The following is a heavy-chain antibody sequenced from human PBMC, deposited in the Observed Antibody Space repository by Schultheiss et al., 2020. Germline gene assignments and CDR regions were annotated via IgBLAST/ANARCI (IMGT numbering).Heavy chain of an antibody. Sequence: SETLSLTCTVSGGSISSGSYYWSWIRQPAGKGLEWIGHIYYSGSTYYNPSLKSRVTISVDTSKNQFSLKLSSVTAADTAVYYCARDAVRGVFDYWGQGTLVTVSA. V-gene: IGHV4-61*09. CDR2: IYYSGST. CDR3: ARDAVRGVFDY. J-gene: IGHJ4*02. D-gene: IGHD3-10*01. CDR1: GGSISSGSYY.